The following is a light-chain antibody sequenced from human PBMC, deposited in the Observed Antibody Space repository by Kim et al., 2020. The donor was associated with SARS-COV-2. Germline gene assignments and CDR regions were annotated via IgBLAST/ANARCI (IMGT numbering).Light chain of an antibody. CDR1: SGSIDDNY. CDR3: QSYNRDNVI. J-gene: IGLJ2*01. CDR2: EDD. Sequence: GKTLTTSFTRSSGSIDDNYVQWYQQRPGGVPTTVIYEDDQRPSGVSDRFSGSIDNSSNSASLTISGLRTEDEADYYCQSYNRDNVIFGGGTQLTVL. V-gene: IGLV6-57*03.